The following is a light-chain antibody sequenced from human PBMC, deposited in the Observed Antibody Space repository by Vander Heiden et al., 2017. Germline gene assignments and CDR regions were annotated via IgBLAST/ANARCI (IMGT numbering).Light chain of an antibody. CDR2: GVS. V-gene: IGKV3D-7*01. J-gene: IGKJ4*01. CDR3: QQDYTESHV. CDR1: QSVISSY. Sequence: EIVMTQSPATLSLSQGERDTLPCRASQSVISSYLSWYQQKPGQPPSLLIYGVSTRAAGIRAKLISRGPAWAFTSTISIMQLQDIPVASFQQDYTESHVFGGGTKVEIK.